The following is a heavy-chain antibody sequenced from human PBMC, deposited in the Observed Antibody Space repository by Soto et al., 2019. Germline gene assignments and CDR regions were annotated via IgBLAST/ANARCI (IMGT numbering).Heavy chain of an antibody. CDR2: ISGSGGST. J-gene: IGHJ5*02. CDR1: GFTFSSYA. Sequence: LILSCAASGFTFSSYAMSWVRQAPGKGLEWVSAISGSGGSTYYADSVKGRFTISRDNSKNTLYLQMNSLRAEDTAVYYCAGFFDYGDSWFDPWGQGTLVTVSS. V-gene: IGHV3-23*01. D-gene: IGHD4-17*01. CDR3: AGFFDYGDSWFDP.